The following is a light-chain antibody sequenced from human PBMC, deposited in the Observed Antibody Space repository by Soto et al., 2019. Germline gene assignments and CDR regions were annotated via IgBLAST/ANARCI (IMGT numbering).Light chain of an antibody. Sequence: QSVLTQPPSASGTPGQRVPISCSGSRSNIGSNYVYWYQQLPRAAPKPLIYRNDQRPSGVPDRFSGSKSGTSASLAISGLRSEDEADYYCAAWDDSLSGNVFGTGTKLTVL. J-gene: IGLJ1*01. V-gene: IGLV1-47*01. CDR1: RSNIGSNY. CDR3: AAWDDSLSGNV. CDR2: RND.